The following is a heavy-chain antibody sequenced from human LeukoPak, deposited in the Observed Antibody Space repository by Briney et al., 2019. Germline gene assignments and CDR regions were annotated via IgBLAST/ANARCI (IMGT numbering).Heavy chain of an antibody. Sequence: ASVKVSCKVSGYTLTELSMHWVRQAPGQGLEWMGWINPNSGGTNYAQKFQGRVTMTRDTSISTAYMELSRLRSDDTAVYYCARDDPGIAAAGRNWFDPWGQGTLVTVSS. CDR1: GYTLTELS. J-gene: IGHJ5*02. CDR3: ARDDPGIAAAGRNWFDP. V-gene: IGHV1-2*02. D-gene: IGHD6-13*01. CDR2: INPNSGGT.